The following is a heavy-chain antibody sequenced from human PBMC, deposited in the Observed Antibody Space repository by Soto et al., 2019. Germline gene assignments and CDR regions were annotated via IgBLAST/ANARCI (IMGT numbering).Heavy chain of an antibody. Sequence: GGSLRLSCAASGFTFSSYWMSWVRQAPGKGLEWVANIKQDGSEKYYVDSVKGRFTISRDNAKNSLYLQMNSLRAEDTAVYYCARVSFDCSGGSCYPPVDYFDYWGQGT. CDR3: ARVSFDCSGGSCYPPVDYFDY. CDR1: GFTFSSYW. D-gene: IGHD2-15*01. V-gene: IGHV3-7*05. CDR2: IKQDGSEK. J-gene: IGHJ4*02.